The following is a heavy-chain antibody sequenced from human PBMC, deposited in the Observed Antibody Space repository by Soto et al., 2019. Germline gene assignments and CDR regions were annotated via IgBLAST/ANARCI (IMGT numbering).Heavy chain of an antibody. CDR1: GFTFSSYA. J-gene: IGHJ5*02. CDR2: ISSNGGST. D-gene: IGHD3-3*01. Sequence: GGSLRLSCSASGFTFSSYAMHWVRQAPGEGLEYVSAISSNGGSTYYADSVKGRFTISRDNSKNTLYLQMSSLRAEDTAVYYCVKVGESFGEVENWFDPWGQGTLVTVSS. V-gene: IGHV3-64D*06. CDR3: VKVGESFGEVENWFDP.